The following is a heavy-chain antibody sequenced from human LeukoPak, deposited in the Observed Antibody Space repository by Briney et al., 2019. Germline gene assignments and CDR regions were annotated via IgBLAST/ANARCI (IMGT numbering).Heavy chain of an antibody. CDR2: IYYSGTPT. Sequence: SETLSLTCTVSGDSISSSWWAWIRQPPGKGLEWIGYIYYSGTPTSYNPSLKSRVTISIDTSRNQYSLKLSSVTAADTAVYYCARDSRGGGPDFDYWGQGTLVTLSS. CDR3: ARDSRGGGPDFDY. V-gene: IGHV4-59*01. J-gene: IGHJ4*02. D-gene: IGHD3-16*01. CDR1: GDSISSSW.